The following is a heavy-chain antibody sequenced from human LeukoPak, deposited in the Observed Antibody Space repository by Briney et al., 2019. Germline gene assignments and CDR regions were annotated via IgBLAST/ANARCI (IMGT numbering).Heavy chain of an antibody. CDR2: HYSSLTA. J-gene: IGHJ4*02. CDR3: ARTRKEKSKQWLTLNEVYFDY. Sequence: SETLSLTRAHSGGSLSVYYWSWIPQPTGKAQKSIYRHYSSLTANYNPSLKSRVTMSVDTSKNQFSLKLSSVTAADTAVYYCARTRKEKSKQWLTLNEVYFDYWGQGTLVTVSS. D-gene: IGHD6-19*01. CDR1: GGSLSVYY. V-gene: IGHV4-4*07.